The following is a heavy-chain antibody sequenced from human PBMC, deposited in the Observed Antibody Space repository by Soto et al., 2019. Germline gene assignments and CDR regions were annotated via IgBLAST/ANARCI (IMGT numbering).Heavy chain of an antibody. Sequence: QGQLQQWGAGLLKPSETLSLTCAVYGGSCSAYFWSWIRQPPGKGLEWIGEINHSGSTNYNPSLTRRGTLSVDTSNNQVSLKLTSVTAADTAVYYCARLASGWHYYYFDFWGRGTPVTVSS. J-gene: IGHJ2*01. V-gene: IGHV4-34*01. CDR2: INHSGST. D-gene: IGHD6-19*01. CDR1: GGSCSAYF. CDR3: ARLASGWHYYYFDF.